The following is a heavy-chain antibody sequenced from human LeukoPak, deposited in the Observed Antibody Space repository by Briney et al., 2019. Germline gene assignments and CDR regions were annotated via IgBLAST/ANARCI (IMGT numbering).Heavy chain of an antibody. V-gene: IGHV3-30*02. CDR3: AKDWVYGSGSEFGP. Sequence: LPGGSLRLSCAASGFTFDTYGMHWVRQAPGKGLEWVTFIQYDGNKKYYADSVKGRFTISRDNSNNTLYLQMNSLRTEDTAVYYCAKDWVYGSGSEFGPWGQGTLVIVSS. CDR1: GFTFDTYG. CDR2: IQYDGNKK. J-gene: IGHJ5*02. D-gene: IGHD3-10*01.